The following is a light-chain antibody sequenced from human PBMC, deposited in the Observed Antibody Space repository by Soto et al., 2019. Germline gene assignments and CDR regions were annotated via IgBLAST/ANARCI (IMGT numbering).Light chain of an antibody. CDR2: GVS. CDR3: QHYGSPMWT. J-gene: IGKJ1*01. CDR1: QSVASSH. Sequence: EVVLTQSPATLSLSPGERATLSCRASQSVASSHLAWYQQKPGQAPRLIMYGVSTRATGIPDRFSGSGYGTDLSLTISRLEPGDFPAYYCQHYGSPMWTFGHGTQMEIK. V-gene: IGKV3-20*01.